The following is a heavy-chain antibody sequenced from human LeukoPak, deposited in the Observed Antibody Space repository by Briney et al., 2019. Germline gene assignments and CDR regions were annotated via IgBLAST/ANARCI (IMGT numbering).Heavy chain of an antibody. CDR2: IWYDGSNK. CDR1: GFTFSSYG. D-gene: IGHD3-22*01. V-gene: IGHV3-33*01. CDR3: ARDRGYYDSSGGDY. J-gene: IGHJ4*02. Sequence: PGRSLRLSCAASGFTFSSYGMHWVRQAPGKGLEWVAVIWYDGSNKYYADSVKGRFTISRDNSKNTLYLQTNSLRAEDTAVYYCARDRGYYDSSGGDYWGQGTLVTVSS.